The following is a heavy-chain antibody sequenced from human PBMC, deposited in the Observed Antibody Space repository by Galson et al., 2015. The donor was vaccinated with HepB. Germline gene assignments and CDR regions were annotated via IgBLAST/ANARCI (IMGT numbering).Heavy chain of an antibody. Sequence: SLRLSCAASGFTFSSYGMHWVRQAPGKGLEWVAVISYDGSNKYYADSVKGRFTISRDNSKNTLYLQMNSLRAEDTAVYYCAKDLGLAVAGTDAFDIWGQGTMVTVSS. V-gene: IGHV3-30*18. D-gene: IGHD6-19*01. CDR3: AKDLGLAVAGTDAFDI. CDR2: ISYDGSNK. J-gene: IGHJ3*02. CDR1: GFTFSSYG.